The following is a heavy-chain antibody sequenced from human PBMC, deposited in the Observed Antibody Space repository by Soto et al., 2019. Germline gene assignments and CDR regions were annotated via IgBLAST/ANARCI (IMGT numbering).Heavy chain of an antibody. CDR2: IYNSETT. J-gene: IGHJ4*02. CDR1: DDYITRCRSY. Sequence: PSETLSVDCPVSDDYITRCRSYWDWTSQPPGKGLEWIGYIYNSETTHYNPSLKSRATISVDMSKKQFSLNITSVTAADAAVYYCTRSPPGRPIDYWGQGTLVTSPQ. V-gene: IGHV4-61*05. CDR3: TRSPPGRPIDY.